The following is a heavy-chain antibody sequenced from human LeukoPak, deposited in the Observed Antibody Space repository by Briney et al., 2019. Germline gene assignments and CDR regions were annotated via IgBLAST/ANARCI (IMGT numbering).Heavy chain of an antibody. D-gene: IGHD3-22*01. V-gene: IGHV3-33*01. CDR2: IGRDGRNK. J-gene: IGHJ3*01. CDR3: VRDDDSDENGLDV. Sequence: PRGSSKLFCEASGFTFRSYGMHWVRQAPGKGLEWVAVIGRDGRNKFYADSLKGRFTISRDNSKNTLYLQMDSLTVEDTAVYSCVRDDDSDENGLDVWGKGKLHRL. CDR1: GFTFRSYG.